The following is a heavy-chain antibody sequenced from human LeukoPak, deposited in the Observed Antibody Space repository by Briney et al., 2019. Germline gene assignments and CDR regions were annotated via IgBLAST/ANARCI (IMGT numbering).Heavy chain of an antibody. V-gene: IGHV1-2*02. J-gene: IGHJ4*02. CDR2: INPNSGGT. CDR1: GYTFTGYY. Sequence: GASVKVSCKASGYTFTGYYMHWVRQAPGQGLEWMGWINPNSGGTNYAQKFQGRVTMTRDTSISTAYMELSRLRSDDTAVYYCARDSYYDILTGYYRGVDYWGQGTLVTVSS. D-gene: IGHD3-9*01. CDR3: ARDSYYDILTGYYRGVDY.